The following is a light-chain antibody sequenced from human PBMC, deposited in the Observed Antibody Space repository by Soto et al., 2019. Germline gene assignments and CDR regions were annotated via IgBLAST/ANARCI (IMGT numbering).Light chain of an antibody. CDR1: SSDVGSYNL. V-gene: IGLV2-23*02. CDR3: CSYAGSSTWV. CDR2: EVS. Sequence: QSALTQAASVSGSPGQSITISCTGTSSDVGSYNLVSWYQQHPGKAPKLMIYEVSKRPSGVSNRFSGSKSGNTASLTISGLQGEDEADYYCCSYAGSSTWVFGGGTKLTVL. J-gene: IGLJ3*02.